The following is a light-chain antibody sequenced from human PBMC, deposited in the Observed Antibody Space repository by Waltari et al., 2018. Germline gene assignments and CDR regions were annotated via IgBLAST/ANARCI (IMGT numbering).Light chain of an antibody. CDR1: QSVRNH. Sequence: EIVLTQFPATLSLSPGERAALSCRASQSVRNHLAWYQQKPGQAPRLLIYETSNRATGIPARFSGSGSETDFTLTISSLEPEDFAVYYCQQRFLWPPITFGQGIRLEIK. CDR3: QQRFLWPPIT. V-gene: IGKV3-11*01. CDR2: ETS. J-gene: IGKJ5*01.